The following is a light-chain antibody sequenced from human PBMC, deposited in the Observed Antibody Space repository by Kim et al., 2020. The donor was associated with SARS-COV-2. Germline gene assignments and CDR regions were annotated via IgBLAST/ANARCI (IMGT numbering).Light chain of an antibody. CDR3: SSYTSTNSFVL. CDR1: RRDVGGYDY. Sequence: TTSGTGTRRDVGGYDYVSSYKRSPGKAPKLIIYDVNKRPSGVSNRFSGSKSGNTASLTISGLQAGDEADYYCSSYTSTNSFVLFGGGTQLTVL. V-gene: IGLV2-14*03. J-gene: IGLJ2*01. CDR2: DVN.